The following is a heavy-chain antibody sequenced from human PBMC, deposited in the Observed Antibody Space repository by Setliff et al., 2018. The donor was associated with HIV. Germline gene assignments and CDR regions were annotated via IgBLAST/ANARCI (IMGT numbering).Heavy chain of an antibody. D-gene: IGHD2-15*01. V-gene: IGHV3-23*01. Sequence: PGGSLRLSCAASGFTFSSYSMNWVRQAPGKGLEWVSGITQTGDNTYYADSVKGRFVISRDNSKNTLYLQVSSLRAEDTAVYYCARPRTYCSGGSCYLGPDYWGQGTLVTVSS. J-gene: IGHJ4*02. CDR2: ITQTGDNT. CDR3: ARPRTYCSGGSCYLGPDY. CDR1: GFTFSSYS.